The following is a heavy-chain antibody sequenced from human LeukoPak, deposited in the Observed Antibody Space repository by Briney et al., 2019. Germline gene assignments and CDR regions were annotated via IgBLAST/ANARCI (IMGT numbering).Heavy chain of an antibody. D-gene: IGHD6-13*01. J-gene: IGHJ4*02. Sequence: GRSLRLSCTASGFTFSSYAMTWVRQAPGKGLEWVSVITDTGESTYYADSVKGRFTISRDNSKNTLYLQMNSLKDEDTAVYYCAKDESTWSYGGFDYWGQGTLVTVSS. CDR1: GFTFSSYA. V-gene: IGHV3-23*01. CDR2: ITDTGEST. CDR3: AKDESTWSYGGFDY.